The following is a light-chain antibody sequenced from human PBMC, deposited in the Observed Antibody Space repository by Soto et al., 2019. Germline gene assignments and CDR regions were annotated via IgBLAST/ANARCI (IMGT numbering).Light chain of an antibody. CDR1: QDISNY. V-gene: IGKV1-33*01. CDR3: RLPANLPLT. Sequence: YVSVGGRGIIKKQASQDISNYLNRYKQKPGKAPKLLIYDASNLETGVPSRFFGAGSGIHFRYAICVFLPEDPSALYFRLPANLPLTLGGGTKVDIK. J-gene: IGKJ4*01. CDR2: DAS.